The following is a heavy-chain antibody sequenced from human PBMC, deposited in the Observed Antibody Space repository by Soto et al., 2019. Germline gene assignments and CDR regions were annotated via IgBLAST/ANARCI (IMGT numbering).Heavy chain of an antibody. J-gene: IGHJ6*02. CDR1: GGSISSGDYY. V-gene: IGHV4-30-4*01. Sequence: SETLSLTCTVSGGSISSGDYYRSWIRQPPGKGLERIGYMYYSGSTYYNPSLKSRGTISVETSKNQFSLNLSSVTAAATAVYYCASHPTHGGNPRPSYYYSGMDVWGQGTTVTVSS. D-gene: IGHD2-15*01. CDR3: ASHPTHGGNPRPSYYYSGMDV. CDR2: MYYSGST.